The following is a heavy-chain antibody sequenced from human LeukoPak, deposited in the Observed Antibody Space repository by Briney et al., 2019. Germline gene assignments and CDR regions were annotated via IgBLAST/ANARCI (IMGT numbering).Heavy chain of an antibody. D-gene: IGHD6-19*01. V-gene: IGHV4-39*07. CDR3: ARVDWGSVAGGFFDY. Sequence: PSETLSLTCTVSGGSISSSSYYWGWIRQPPGKGLEWIGSIYYSGSTYYNPSLKSRVTISVDTSKNQFSLKLSSVTAADTAVYYCARVDWGSVAGGFFDYWGQGTLVTVSS. CDR1: GGSISSSSYY. CDR2: IYYSGST. J-gene: IGHJ4*02.